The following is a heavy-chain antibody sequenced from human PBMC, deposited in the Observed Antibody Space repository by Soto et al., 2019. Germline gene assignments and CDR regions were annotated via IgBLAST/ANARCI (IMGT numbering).Heavy chain of an antibody. Sequence: SETLSLTCTVSGGSISSGGYYWSWIRQHPGKGLEWIGYIYYSGSTYYSPSLKSRVTISVDTSKNQFSLKLSSVTAADTAVYYCARGPRTIFGVATGYYYYGMDVWGQGTTVTVSS. CDR1: GGSISSGGYY. D-gene: IGHD3-3*01. CDR3: ARGPRTIFGVATGYYYYGMDV. CDR2: IYYSGST. V-gene: IGHV4-31*03. J-gene: IGHJ6*02.